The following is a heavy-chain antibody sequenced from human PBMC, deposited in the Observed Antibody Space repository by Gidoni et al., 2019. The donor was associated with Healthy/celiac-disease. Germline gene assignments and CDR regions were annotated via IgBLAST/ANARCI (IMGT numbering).Heavy chain of an antibody. CDR1: GFTVSSNY. J-gene: IGHJ4*02. V-gene: IGHV3-66*02. Sequence: EVQLVESGGGLVQPGGSLRLSCAASGFTVSSNYMSWVRQAPGKGLEWVSVIYSGGSTYYADSVKGRFTISRDNSKNTLYLQMNSLRAEDTAVYYCARGVLEAVTGFSYWGQGTLVTVSS. CDR2: IYSGGST. CDR3: ARGVLEAVTGFSY. D-gene: IGHD2-21*02.